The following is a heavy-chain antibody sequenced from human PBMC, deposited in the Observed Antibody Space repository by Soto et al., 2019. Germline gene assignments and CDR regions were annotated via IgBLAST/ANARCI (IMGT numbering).Heavy chain of an antibody. J-gene: IGHJ3*01. CDR2: ISDDGSNA. CDR3: ARDGGGFGELLLNSYDAFDL. D-gene: IGHD3-10*01. CDR1: GFSFSTYA. V-gene: IGHV3-30*04. Sequence: QEQLVESGGGVVQPGTSLRLSCTASGFSFSTYAMYWVRQAPGKGLEWVAIISDDGSNAQYADSVKGRFTVARDNSKNTLYLQMHSLTAEDTAVYYCARDGGGFGELLLNSYDAFDLWGQGNLVTVSS.